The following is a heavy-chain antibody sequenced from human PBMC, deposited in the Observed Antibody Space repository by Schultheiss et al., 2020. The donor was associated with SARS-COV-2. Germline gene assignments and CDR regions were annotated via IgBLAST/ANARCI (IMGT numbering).Heavy chain of an antibody. CDR2: ISGSGGST. CDR1: GFTVSSNY. J-gene: IGHJ4*02. CDR3: AKDYYGSGTYPDY. V-gene: IGHV3-23*01. D-gene: IGHD3-10*01. Sequence: GGSLRLSCAASGFTVSSNYMSWIRQTPGKGLEWVAAISGSGGSTYYADSVKGRFTISRDNSKNTLYLQMNSLRTEDTAVYYCAKDYYGSGTYPDYWGQGTLVTVSS.